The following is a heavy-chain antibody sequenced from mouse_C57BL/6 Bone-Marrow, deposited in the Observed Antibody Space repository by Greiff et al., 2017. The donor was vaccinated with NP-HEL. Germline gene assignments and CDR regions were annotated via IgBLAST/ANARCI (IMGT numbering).Heavy chain of an antibody. Sequence: QVQLKESGAELVRPGTSVKVSCKASGYAFTNYLIEWVKQRPGQGLEWIGVINPGSGGTNYNEKFKGKATLTADKSSSTAYMQLSSLTSEDSAVYFWARNYYGSPAWFAYGGQGTLVTVSA. CDR3: ARNYYGSPAWFAY. D-gene: IGHD1-1*01. V-gene: IGHV1-54*01. J-gene: IGHJ3*01. CDR1: GYAFTNYL. CDR2: INPGSGGT.